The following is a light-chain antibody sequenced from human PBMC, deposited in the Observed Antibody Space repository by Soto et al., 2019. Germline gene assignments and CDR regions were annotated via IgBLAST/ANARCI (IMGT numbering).Light chain of an antibody. J-gene: IGKJ2*01. V-gene: IGKV1-27*01. Sequence: DIQMTQSPSSLSASVGDRVTITCRASQDISNYLAWYQQKPGKVPKLLISAASTLQSGVPSRFIGSGSGTDFTLTISSLQPEDAATYYCQKYVEAPKTFGQGTKLEIK. CDR1: QDISNY. CDR3: QKYVEAPKT. CDR2: AAS.